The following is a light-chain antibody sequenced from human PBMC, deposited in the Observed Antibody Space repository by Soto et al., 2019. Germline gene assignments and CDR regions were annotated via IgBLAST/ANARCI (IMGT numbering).Light chain of an antibody. Sequence: DIVMTQSPDSLAVSLGERATINCKSSQSVLYSSNNKNYLAWYQQKPGQPPKLLIYWASTRESGVPDRFSGSGSGTDFTLTIISLQAEDVAVYYCQQYYSTPPRTFGQGTKVEIK. J-gene: IGKJ1*01. V-gene: IGKV4-1*01. CDR1: QSVLYSSNNKNY. CDR2: WAS. CDR3: QQYYSTPPRT.